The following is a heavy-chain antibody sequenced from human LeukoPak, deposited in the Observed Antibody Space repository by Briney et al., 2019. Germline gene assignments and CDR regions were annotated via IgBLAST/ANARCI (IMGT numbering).Heavy chain of an antibody. Sequence: GASVKVSCKASGYTFTSYYVHWVRQAPGQGLEWMGIINPSGGSLTYAQNFQGRVTMTRDTSTSTVYLELSSLRSDDTAVYYCAKERSPVTDYVSPRPFDYWGQGTLVTVSS. CDR1: GYTFTSYY. V-gene: IGHV1-46*01. CDR2: INPSGGSL. J-gene: IGHJ4*02. CDR3: AKERSPVTDYVSPRPFDY. D-gene: IGHD3-10*02.